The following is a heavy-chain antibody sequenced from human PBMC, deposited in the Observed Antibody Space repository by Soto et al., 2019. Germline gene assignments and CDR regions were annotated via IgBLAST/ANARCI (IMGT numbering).Heavy chain of an antibody. D-gene: IGHD1-1*01. CDR2: IIPIFGTA. CDR3: ARVATGTTLLDY. V-gene: IGHV1-69*13. J-gene: IGHJ4*02. CDR1: GGTFSSYA. Sequence: SVKVSCKASGGTFSSYAISWVRQAPGQGLEWMGGIIPIFGTANYAQKFQGRVTITADESTSTAYMELSSLRSEDTAVYYCARVATGTTLLDYWGQGTLVTVSS.